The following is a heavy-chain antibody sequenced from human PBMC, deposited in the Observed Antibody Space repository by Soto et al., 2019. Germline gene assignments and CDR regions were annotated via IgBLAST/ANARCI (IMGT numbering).Heavy chain of an antibody. CDR2: FDPEDGET. CDR1: GYTLTELS. V-gene: IGHV1-24*01. CDR3: ATETWANNWFDP. Sequence: ASVKVSCKVSGYTLTELSMHWVRQAPGKGLEWMGGFDPEDGETIYAQKFQGRVTMTEDTSTDTAYMELSSLRSEDTAVYYCATETWANNWFDPWGQGTPVTVSS. D-gene: IGHD3-16*01. J-gene: IGHJ5*02.